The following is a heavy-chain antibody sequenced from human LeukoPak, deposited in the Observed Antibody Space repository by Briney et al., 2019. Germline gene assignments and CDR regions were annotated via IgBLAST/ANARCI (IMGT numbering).Heavy chain of an antibody. Sequence: GGSLRLSCAASGFTFSSYEMNWVRQAPGKGLEWVSYISSSGSTIYYADSVKGRFTISRDNAKNSLYLQMNSLRAEDTAVYYCERAGVVPATMPPCGMDVWGQGTTVTVSS. CDR1: GFTFSSYE. D-gene: IGHD2-2*01. V-gene: IGHV3-48*03. J-gene: IGHJ6*02. CDR2: ISSSGSTI. CDR3: ERAGVVPATMPPCGMDV.